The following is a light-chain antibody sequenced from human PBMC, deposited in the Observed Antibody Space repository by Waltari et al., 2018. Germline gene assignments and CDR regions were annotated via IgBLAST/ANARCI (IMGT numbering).Light chain of an antibody. Sequence: QTVVTQSPSFSVSPGGTVTLTCGLSSGSVSTSYHTIWYQQTPGQAPRTLIYSTNTRSSGVPDRFSGSILGNKAALTITGAQADDESDYYCVLYMGSGIWVFGGGTKLTVL. V-gene: IGLV8-61*01. J-gene: IGLJ3*02. CDR1: SGSVSTSYH. CDR3: VLYMGSGIWV. CDR2: STN.